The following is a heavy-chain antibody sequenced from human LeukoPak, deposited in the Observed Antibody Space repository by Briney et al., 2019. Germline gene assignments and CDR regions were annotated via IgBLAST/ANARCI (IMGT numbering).Heavy chain of an antibody. J-gene: IGHJ5*02. Sequence: SETLSLTCTVSGGSISSSSYYWGWIRQPPGKGLEWIGSIYYSGSTYYNPSLKSRVTISVDTSKNQFSLKLSSVTAADTAVYYCARRETTVTTLGWFDPWGQGTLVTVSS. CDR2: IYYSGST. V-gene: IGHV4-39*01. CDR3: ARRETTVTTLGWFDP. D-gene: IGHD4-17*01. CDR1: GGSISSSSYY.